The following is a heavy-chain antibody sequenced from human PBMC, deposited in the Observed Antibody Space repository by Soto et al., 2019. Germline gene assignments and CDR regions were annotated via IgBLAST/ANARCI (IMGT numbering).Heavy chain of an antibody. CDR1: GASLSSGNYY. CDR2: TFHSGTS. D-gene: IGHD3-22*01. V-gene: IGHV4-30-4*01. CDR3: ARGLGYDANGYFRGAFDL. J-gene: IGHJ3*01. Sequence: QVQLQESGPGLAKPSQTLSLTCTVSGASLSSGNYYCAWIRQVPGKDLAWMRHTFHSGTSFSTPSVRSRFRISIETSDNQFSLALGSLTDADSAVYYCARGLGYDANGYFRGAFDLWGQGTMVSVSA.